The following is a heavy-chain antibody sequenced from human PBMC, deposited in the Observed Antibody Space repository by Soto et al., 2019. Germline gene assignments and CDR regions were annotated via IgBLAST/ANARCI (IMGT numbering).Heavy chain of an antibody. V-gene: IGHV1-8*01. CDR1: GYTFTSYY. J-gene: IGHJ4*02. D-gene: IGHD2-15*01. CDR3: ARAVRVLVGDLRY. CDR2: MNPNSGNT. Sequence: ASVKVSCKASGYTFTSYYINWVRQSTVQGLEWMGWMNPNSGNTGYAQKFQGRVTMTRNTSISTAYMELSSLRSEDTAVYYCARAVRVLVGDLRYWGQGTLVTVSS.